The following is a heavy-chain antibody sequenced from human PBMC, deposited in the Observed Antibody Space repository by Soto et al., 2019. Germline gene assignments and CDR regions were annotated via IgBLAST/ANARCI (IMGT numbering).Heavy chain of an antibody. Sequence: SVKVSCKASGGTFSSYAISWVRPAPGQGLEWMGGIIPIFGTANYAQKFQGRVTITADESTCTAYMELSSLRSEDTAVYYCARVGSSTSKYDCYYGMDVWGQGTTVTVSS. CDR2: IIPIFGTA. CDR3: ARVGSSTSKYDCYYGMDV. V-gene: IGHV1-69*13. J-gene: IGHJ6*02. CDR1: GGTFSSYA. D-gene: IGHD2-2*01.